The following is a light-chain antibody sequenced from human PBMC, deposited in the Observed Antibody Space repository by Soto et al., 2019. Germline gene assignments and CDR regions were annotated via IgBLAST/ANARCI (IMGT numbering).Light chain of an antibody. V-gene: IGKV1-27*01. J-gene: IGKJ1*01. CDR1: RDIDNS. Sequence: DIQVTQSPPSLSASVGDRVTITCRASRDIDNSLAWYQQIPGKAPKLLIYAASTLQSGVPSRFRGSGSGTSFTLTITTLQPEDVATYYCQKYNKAPLTFGQGTKV. CDR2: AAS. CDR3: QKYNKAPLT.